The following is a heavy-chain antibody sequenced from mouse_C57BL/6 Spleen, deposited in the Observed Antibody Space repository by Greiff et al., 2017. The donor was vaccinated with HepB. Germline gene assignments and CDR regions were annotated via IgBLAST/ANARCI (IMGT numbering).Heavy chain of an antibody. CDR3: TYYYGSSNWYFDV. CDR2: IDPEDGDT. D-gene: IGHD1-1*01. CDR1: GFNIKDYY. J-gene: IGHJ1*03. V-gene: IGHV14-1*01. Sequence: EVQLQQSGAELVRPGASVKLSCTASGFNIKDYYMHWVKQRPEQGLEWIGRIDPEDGDTEYAPKFQGKATMTADTSSNTADLQLSSLTSEDTAVYYCTYYYGSSNWYFDVWGTGTTVTVAS.